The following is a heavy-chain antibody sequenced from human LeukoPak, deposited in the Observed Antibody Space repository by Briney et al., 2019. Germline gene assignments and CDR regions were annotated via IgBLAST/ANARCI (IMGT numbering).Heavy chain of an antibody. CDR2: INAGNGNT. Sequence: ASVKVSCKASGYTFTSYAMHWVRQAPGQRLEWMGWINAGNGNTKYSQKFLGRVTITRDTSASTAYMELSSLRSEDTAVYYCARHVGGYDFDYWGQGTLVTVSS. V-gene: IGHV1-3*01. CDR3: ARHVGGYDFDY. CDR1: GYTFTSYA. J-gene: IGHJ4*02. D-gene: IGHD5-12*01.